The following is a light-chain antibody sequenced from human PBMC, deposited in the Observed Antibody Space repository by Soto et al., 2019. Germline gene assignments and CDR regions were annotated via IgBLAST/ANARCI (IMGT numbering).Light chain of an antibody. J-gene: IGLJ1*01. Sequence: QSVLTQPASVSGSPGQSITISCTGTSTDVGAYNYVSWYLQHPGKAPKLMIYDVDDRPSGVSNRFSGSKSGNTASLTISGLQAEDEADYYCSSYTSSSTLYVFGTGTKLTVL. CDR2: DVD. CDR3: SSYTSSSTLYV. CDR1: STDVGAYNY. V-gene: IGLV2-14*03.